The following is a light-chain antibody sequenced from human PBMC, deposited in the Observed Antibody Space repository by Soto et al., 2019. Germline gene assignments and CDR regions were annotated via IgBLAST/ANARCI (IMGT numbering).Light chain of an antibody. CDR3: QHYSSAPRT. CDR2: GAS. CDR1: QGVSTY. J-gene: IGKJ1*01. V-gene: IGKV1-27*01. Sequence: DILMTQSPSSLSASVGDRVTITCRASQGVSTYLAWYQQKPGTAPRLLIFGASTLDTGVPSRFSGSGSGTEFTLTISRLQPEDFAAYYCQHYSSAPRTFGQGTKVEIK.